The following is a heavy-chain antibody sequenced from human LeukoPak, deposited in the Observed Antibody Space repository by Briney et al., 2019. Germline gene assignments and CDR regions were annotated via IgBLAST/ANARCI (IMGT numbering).Heavy chain of an antibody. D-gene: IGHD3-10*01. CDR2: IYSGGST. J-gene: IGHJ4*02. Sequence: GGSLRLSCAASGFTVSSNYMSWVRQAPGKGLEWVSVIYSGGSTYYADSVKGRFTISRDNSKNTLYLQMNSLRAEDTAVYYCARDGLWFGVGGFDYWGQGTLVTVSS. CDR3: ARDGLWFGVGGFDY. V-gene: IGHV3-53*01. CDR1: GFTVSSNY.